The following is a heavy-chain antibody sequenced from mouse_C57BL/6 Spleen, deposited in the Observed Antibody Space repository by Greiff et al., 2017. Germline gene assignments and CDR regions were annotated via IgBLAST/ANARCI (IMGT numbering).Heavy chain of an antibody. D-gene: IGHD2-14*01. CDR2: IDPETGGT. Sequence: QVQLQQSGAELVRPGASVTLSCKASGYTFTDYEMHWVKQTPVQGLEWIGAIDPETGGTAYNQKFKGKAILTADKSSSTAYMELRSLTSEDSAVYYCTRGGTVVDYWGQGTTLTVSS. V-gene: IGHV1-15*01. J-gene: IGHJ2*01. CDR1: GYTFTDYE. CDR3: TRGGTVVDY.